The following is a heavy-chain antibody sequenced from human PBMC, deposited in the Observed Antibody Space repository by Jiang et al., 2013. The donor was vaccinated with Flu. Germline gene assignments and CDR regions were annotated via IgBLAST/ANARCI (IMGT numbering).Heavy chain of an antibody. CDR2: TYYRSKWYN. V-gene: IGHV6-1*01. J-gene: IGHJ4*02. D-gene: IGHD6-19*01. CDR3: AREAPIYSSGWSPPYFDY. Sequence: SQTLSLTCAISGDSVSSNSAAWNWIRQSPSRGLEWLGRTYYRSKWYNDYAVSVKSRITINPDTSKNQFSLQLNSVTPEDTAVYYCAREAPIYSSGWSPPYFDYWGQGTLVTVSS. CDR1: GDSVSSNSAA.